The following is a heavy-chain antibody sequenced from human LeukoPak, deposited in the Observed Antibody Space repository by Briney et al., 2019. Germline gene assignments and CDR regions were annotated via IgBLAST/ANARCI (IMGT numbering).Heavy chain of an antibody. CDR3: ARNREYYYYVDV. J-gene: IGHJ6*03. CDR1: GFTFSNYW. D-gene: IGHD1-26*01. V-gene: IGHV3-7*01. CDR2: IKQDGSER. Sequence: PGGSLRLSCAASGFTFSNYWMSWVRQAPGKGLEWVANIKQDGSERYYVDSVKGRFTISRDNAKNSLSLQMNSLRVEDTAVYYCARNREYYYYVDVWGKGTTVTVSS.